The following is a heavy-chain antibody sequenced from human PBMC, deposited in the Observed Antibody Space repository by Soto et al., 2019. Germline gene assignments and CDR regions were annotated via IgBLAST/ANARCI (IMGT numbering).Heavy chain of an antibody. J-gene: IGHJ3*02. CDR1: GFTFDDYA. D-gene: IGHD2-15*01. V-gene: IGHV3-9*01. CDR3: AKDMGCRGGSCYSRAFDI. Sequence: GGSLRLSCAASGFTFDDYAMHWVRQAPGKGLEWVSGISWNSGSIGYADSVKGRFTISRDNAKNSLYLQMNSLRAEDTALYYCAKDMGCRGGSCYSRAFDIWGQGTMVTVSS. CDR2: ISWNSGSI.